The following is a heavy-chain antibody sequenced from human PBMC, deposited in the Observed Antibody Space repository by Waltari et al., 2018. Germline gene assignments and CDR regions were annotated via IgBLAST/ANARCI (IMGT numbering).Heavy chain of an antibody. CDR2: IYHSGST. CDR1: GYSISSGYY. J-gene: IGHJ3*02. Sequence: QVQLQESGPGLVKPSETLSLTCAVPGYSISSGYYWRWIRQPPGKGLELIGSIYHSGSTYYNPSLKSRVTISVDTSKNQFSLKLSSVTAADTAVYYCARSTVKDAFDIWGQGTMVTVSS. CDR3: ARSTVKDAFDI. V-gene: IGHV4-38-2*01. D-gene: IGHD4-4*01.